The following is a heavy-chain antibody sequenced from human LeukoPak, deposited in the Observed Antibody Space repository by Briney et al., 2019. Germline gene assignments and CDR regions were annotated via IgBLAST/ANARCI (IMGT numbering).Heavy chain of an antibody. J-gene: IGHJ4*02. CDR3: ARDAVVATDY. CDR2: ISSSSSYI. CDR1: GFTFSSYS. V-gene: IGHV3-21*01. Sequence: PGGSLRLSCAASGFTFSSYSMDWVRQAPGKGLEWVSSISSSSSYIYYADSVKGRFTISRDNAKNSLYLQMNSLRAEDTAVYYCARDAVVATDYWGQGTLVTVSS. D-gene: IGHD2-15*01.